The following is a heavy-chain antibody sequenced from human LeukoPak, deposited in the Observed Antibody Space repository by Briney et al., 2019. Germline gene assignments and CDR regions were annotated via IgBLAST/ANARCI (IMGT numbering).Heavy chain of an antibody. CDR1: GYTFSGYH. Sequence: ASVKVSCKASGYTFSGYHMHWVRQAPGQGLEWMGLTNLKSGGLNYAQKFQGRVTMTRDTSISTAYMELTGLTSDDTAVYYCARDDGKYNTDYWGQGTLVTVSS. CDR2: TNLKSGGL. CDR3: ARDDGKYNTDY. D-gene: IGHD1-1*01. J-gene: IGHJ4*02. V-gene: IGHV1-2*02.